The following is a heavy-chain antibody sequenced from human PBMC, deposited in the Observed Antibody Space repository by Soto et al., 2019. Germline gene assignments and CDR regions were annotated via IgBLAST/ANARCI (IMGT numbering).Heavy chain of an antibody. V-gene: IGHV6-1*01. CDR2: TYYRSKWYN. CDR3: ARAYCIGGSCWARSNWFDP. CDR1: GDSVSSNSAA. Sequence: SQTLSLTCAISGDSVSSNSAAWNWIRQSPSRGLEWLGRTYYRSKWYNDYAVSVKSRITINPDTSKNQFSLQLNSVTPEDTAVYYCARAYCIGGSCWARSNWFDPWGQGTLVTVSS. D-gene: IGHD2-15*01. J-gene: IGHJ5*02.